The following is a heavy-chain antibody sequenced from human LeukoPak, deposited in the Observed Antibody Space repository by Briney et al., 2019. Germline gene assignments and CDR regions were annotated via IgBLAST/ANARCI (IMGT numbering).Heavy chain of an antibody. D-gene: IGHD4-17*01. CDR3: ARYGKTTVGY. V-gene: IGHV4-39*01. CDR2: IYYSGST. Sequence: SETLSLTCTVSARSVSSSSYYSGWIRQPPWKGLEWIGSIYYSGSTYYNPCLKSRVTISVDTSKNQFSLKLSSVTAADTAVYYCARYGKTTVGYWGQGTLVTVSS. CDR1: ARSVSSSSYY. J-gene: IGHJ4*02.